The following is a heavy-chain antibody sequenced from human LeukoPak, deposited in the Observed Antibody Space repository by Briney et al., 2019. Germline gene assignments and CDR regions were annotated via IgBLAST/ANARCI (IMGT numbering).Heavy chain of an antibody. CDR1: GYSFTTYW. D-gene: IGHD6-6*01. J-gene: IGHJ4*02. CDR2: IYPGDSDT. CDR3: ARGSSSSLEYFDY. V-gene: IGHV5-51*01. Sequence: GESLKISCKGSGYSFTTYWIGWVRQMPGKGLERMAIIYPGDSDTRYSPSFQGQVTVSADKSVSTAYLQWSSLKAADTAMYYCARGSSSSLEYFDYWGQGTLVTVSS.